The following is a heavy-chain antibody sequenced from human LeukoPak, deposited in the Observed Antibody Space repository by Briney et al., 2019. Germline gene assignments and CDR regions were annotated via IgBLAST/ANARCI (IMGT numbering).Heavy chain of an antibody. V-gene: IGHV4-59*02. Sequence: SETLSLTCTVSGGSVSSYYWSWIRQPPGKGLEWMGYIYYSGSTNYNPSLKSRVTISLDTSKNQFSLKLSSVTAADTAVYYCARAPGGGYYSYYFDYWGQGTLVTVSS. CDR2: IYYSGST. CDR1: GGSVSSYY. J-gene: IGHJ4*02. D-gene: IGHD3-22*01. CDR3: ARAPGGGYYSYYFDY.